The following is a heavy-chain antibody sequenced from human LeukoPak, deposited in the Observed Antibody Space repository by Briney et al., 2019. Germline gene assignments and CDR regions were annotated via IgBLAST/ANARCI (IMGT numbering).Heavy chain of an antibody. J-gene: IGHJ4*02. Sequence: PGGSLRLSCAASGFTFSSYWMHWVRQAPGKGLVWVSRINSDGSSTSYADSVKGRFTISRDNAKNTLYLQMSSLRAEDAAVYYCARDSQWLVLHYFDYWGQGTLVTVSS. V-gene: IGHV3-74*01. CDR1: GFTFSSYW. CDR2: INSDGSST. D-gene: IGHD6-19*01. CDR3: ARDSQWLVLHYFDY.